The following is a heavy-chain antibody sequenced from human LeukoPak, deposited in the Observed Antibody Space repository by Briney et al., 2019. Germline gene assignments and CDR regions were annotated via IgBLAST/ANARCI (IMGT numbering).Heavy chain of an antibody. CDR3: ARHGRGDYGESPAIKLDV. CDR2: IYYSGST. Sequence: SETLSLTCTVSGGSISSSSYYWGWIRQPPGKGLEWIGSIYYSGSTYYNPSLKSRVTISVDTSKNQFSLKLSSVTAADTAVYYCARHGRGDYGESPAIKLDVWGQGTTVTVSS. CDR1: GGSISSSSYY. V-gene: IGHV4-39*01. D-gene: IGHD4-17*01. J-gene: IGHJ6*02.